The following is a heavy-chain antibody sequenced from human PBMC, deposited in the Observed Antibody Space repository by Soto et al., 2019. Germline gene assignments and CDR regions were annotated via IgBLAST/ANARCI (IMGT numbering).Heavy chain of an antibody. Sequence: GESLKISCKGSGYSFNYYWIAWVRQMPGKGLEWMGIIYPNDADTRYSPSFQGQVTISADKSTSTAYLQWTSLKTSDTAMYYCARSSYGSGSFDYWGQGTLVTVSS. J-gene: IGHJ4*02. CDR2: IYPNDADT. D-gene: IGHD3-10*01. V-gene: IGHV5-51*01. CDR3: ARSSYGSGSFDY. CDR1: GYSFNYYW.